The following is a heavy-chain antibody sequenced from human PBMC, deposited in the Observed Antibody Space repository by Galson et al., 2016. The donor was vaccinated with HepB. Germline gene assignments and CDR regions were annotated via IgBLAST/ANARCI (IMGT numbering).Heavy chain of an antibody. CDR2: INPSGGSP. V-gene: IGHV1-46*03. Sequence: CKASGYTFTTYNIHWVRLAPGQGLEWMGIINPSGGSPNYAQKFQGRVTLTSDTSTSTVYMQLGSLRSDDTAVYYCTRGDGFWAGWTYWGQGTLVTVPS. CDR3: TRGDGFWAGWTY. J-gene: IGHJ4*02. D-gene: IGHD3/OR15-3a*01. CDR1: GYTFTTYN.